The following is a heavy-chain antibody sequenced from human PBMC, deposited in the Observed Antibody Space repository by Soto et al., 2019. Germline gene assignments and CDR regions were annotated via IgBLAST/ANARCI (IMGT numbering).Heavy chain of an antibody. J-gene: IGHJ4*02. CDR3: IRGGSRYYYDY. CDR2: ILSKAGNYAT. CDR1: GFIFSGSA. V-gene: IGHV3-73*01. Sequence: EVQLVESGGGLVQPGGSLKLSCAASGFIFSGSAVHWVRQASGKGLEWVGRILSKAGNYATAYPASMKGRFTISRDDSENTAFLQMNSLKTEDTAVYYCIRGGSRYYYDYWVQGTLVAVSS.